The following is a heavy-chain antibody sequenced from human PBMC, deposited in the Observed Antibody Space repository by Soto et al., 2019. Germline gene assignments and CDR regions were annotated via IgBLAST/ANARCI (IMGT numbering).Heavy chain of an antibody. V-gene: IGHV4-4*02. D-gene: IGHD3-22*01. CDR1: GASISSSNW. Sequence: PSETLSLTCAVSGASISSSNWWSWVRQPPGKGLEWIGEIYHSGSTNYNKYLKSRVTISVDKSKNQFSLKVRSVTAADTAVYYCAASSGYYYVDYWGQGTLVTVSS. J-gene: IGHJ4*02. CDR2: IYHSGST. CDR3: AASSGYYYVDY.